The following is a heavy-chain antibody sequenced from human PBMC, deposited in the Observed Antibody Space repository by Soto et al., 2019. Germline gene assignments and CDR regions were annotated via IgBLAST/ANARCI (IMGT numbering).Heavy chain of an antibody. CDR3: VRDRDLYRDMFHADL. J-gene: IGHJ4*01. CDR1: GGSISSGGYY. Sequence: PSETLSLTCTVSGGSISSGGYYWNWIRQHPGKGLEWIGYIYYSGSTYYNPSLKSRFTISADNAENSVILQMNSLRDEDSAVYFCVRDRDLYRDMFHADLWGQGTLVTVSS. D-gene: IGHD3-10*02. CDR2: IYYSGST. V-gene: IGHV4-31*03.